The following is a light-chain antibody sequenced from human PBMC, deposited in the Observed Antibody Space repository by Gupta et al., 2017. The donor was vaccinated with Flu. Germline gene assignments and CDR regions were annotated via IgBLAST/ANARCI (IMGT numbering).Light chain of an antibody. CDR2: EVS. CDR1: SSDVGGYNY. J-gene: IGLJ3*02. Sequence: QSALTQPASVSGSPGQSITISCARSSSDVGGYNYISWYQQHPGKAPKLVIYEVSYRPSGISNRFSGSKSGNTASLTISGLQAEDEADYYCCSYTSRYTWVFGGGTKLTVL. V-gene: IGLV2-14*01. CDR3: CSYTSRYTWV.